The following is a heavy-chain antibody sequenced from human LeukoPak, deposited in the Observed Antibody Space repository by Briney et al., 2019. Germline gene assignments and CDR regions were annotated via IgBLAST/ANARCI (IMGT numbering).Heavy chain of an antibody. CDR2: ISWNSGSI. V-gene: IGHV3-9*01. J-gene: IGHJ5*02. CDR3: AKGQQWAKTGWFDP. D-gene: IGHD1/OR15-1a*01. CDR1: GFTFDDYA. Sequence: PGGSLRLSCAASGFTFDDYAMHWVRQAPGKGLEWVSGISWNSGSIGYADSVKGRFTISRDNAKNSLYLQMNSLRAEDTALYYCAKGQQWAKTGWFDPWAQGPLVTVPS.